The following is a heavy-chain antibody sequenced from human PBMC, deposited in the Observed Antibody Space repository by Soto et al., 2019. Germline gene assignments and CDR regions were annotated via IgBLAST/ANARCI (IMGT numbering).Heavy chain of an antibody. CDR3: AGGSPRGWLDY. CDR1: GFTFSSYG. V-gene: IGHV3-33*01. D-gene: IGHD6-19*01. CDR2: LWDDGSNK. J-gene: IGHJ4*02. Sequence: GGSRSLSCAASGFTFSSYGMHWVGRAPGKGLGGVAVLWDDGSNKYYADSVKGRFTISRDNSKNTLYLQMNSLRAEDTAVYYCAGGSPRGWLDYWGQGTLVTVSS.